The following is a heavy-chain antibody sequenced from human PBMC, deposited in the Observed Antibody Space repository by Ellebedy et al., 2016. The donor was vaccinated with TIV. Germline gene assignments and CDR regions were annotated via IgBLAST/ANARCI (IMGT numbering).Heavy chain of an antibody. Sequence: GESLKISXAASGFTFSDYYMSWIRQAPGKGLEWVSYISSSGSTIYYADSVKGRFTISRDNAKNSLYLQMNSLRAEDTAVYYCARGLAAAGCFDYWGQGTLVTVSS. CDR2: ISSSGSTI. D-gene: IGHD6-13*01. J-gene: IGHJ4*02. CDR3: ARGLAAAGCFDY. V-gene: IGHV3-11*01. CDR1: GFTFSDYY.